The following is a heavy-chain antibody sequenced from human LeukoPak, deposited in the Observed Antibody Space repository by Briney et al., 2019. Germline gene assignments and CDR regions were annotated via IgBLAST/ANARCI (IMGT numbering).Heavy chain of an antibody. Sequence: GGSLRLSCAASGFTFSSYAMHWVRQAPGKGLEYVTAISSNGGSTYYANSVKGRFTISRDNSKNTLYLQMGSLRAEDMAVYYCARGSLNPYYDYWGPGTLVTVSS. V-gene: IGHV3-64*01. CDR3: ARGSLNPYYDY. CDR2: ISSNGGST. CDR1: GFTFSSYA. J-gene: IGHJ4*02. D-gene: IGHD1-14*01.